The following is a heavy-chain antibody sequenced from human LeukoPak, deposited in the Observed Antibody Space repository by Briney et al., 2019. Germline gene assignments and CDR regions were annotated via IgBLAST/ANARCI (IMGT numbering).Heavy chain of an antibody. D-gene: IGHD4-17*01. CDR1: GYTFTSYY. CDR3: ARGTTVTTPHWFDP. V-gene: IGHV1-46*01. CDR2: IYPGGGST. Sequence: ASVKVSCKASGYTFTSYYMHWVRQAPGQGLEWMGIIYPGGGSTSYAQKFQGRVTMTRDMSTSTVYMELRSLGSDDTAVYYCARGTTVTTPHWFDPWGQGTLVTVSS. J-gene: IGHJ5*02.